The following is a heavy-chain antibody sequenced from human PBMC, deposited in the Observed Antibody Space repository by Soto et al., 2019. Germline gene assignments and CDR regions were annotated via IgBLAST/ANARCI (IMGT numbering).Heavy chain of an antibody. D-gene: IGHD2-2*01. CDR1: GGSISSGGYS. V-gene: IGHV4-30-2*02. CDR3: ASTKKRLVFYY. J-gene: IGHJ4*02. Sequence: SETLSLTCAVSGGSISSGGYSWSWIRQPPGKGLEWIGYIYNSGSTYYNPSLNSRVTISVDTSKNQFSLKLNSVTAADTAVYFCASTKKRLVFYYWGQGALVTGSS. CDR2: IYNSGST.